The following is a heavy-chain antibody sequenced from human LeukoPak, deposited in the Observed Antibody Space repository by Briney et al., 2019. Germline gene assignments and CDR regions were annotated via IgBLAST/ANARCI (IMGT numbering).Heavy chain of an antibody. CDR2: VSGSDGST. Sequence: GGSLRLSCAASGFTFSSYAMSWVRQAPGKGLEWVSAVSGSDGSTYYADSVKGRSTISRDNSKNTLYLQMNSLRAEDTAIYYCARTSSWYGNYWGQGTLVTVSS. V-gene: IGHV3-23*01. D-gene: IGHD6-13*01. CDR1: GFTFSSYA. CDR3: ARTSSWYGNY. J-gene: IGHJ4*02.